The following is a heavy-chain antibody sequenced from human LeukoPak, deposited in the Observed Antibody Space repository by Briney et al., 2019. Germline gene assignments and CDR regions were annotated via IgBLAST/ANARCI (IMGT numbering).Heavy chain of an antibody. J-gene: IGHJ5*02. CDR2: FYHSGST. CDR3: ARHDFYSNYPHNWFDP. V-gene: IGHV4-39*01. Sequence: SETLSLTCTVSGGSISSGNYYWGWIRQPPGKGLEWIGSFYHSGSTYYNPSLKSRVTISVDTSKNQFSLKLSSVTAADTAVYYCARHDFYSNYPHNWFDPWGQGTLVTVSS. D-gene: IGHD4-11*01. CDR1: GGSISSGNYY.